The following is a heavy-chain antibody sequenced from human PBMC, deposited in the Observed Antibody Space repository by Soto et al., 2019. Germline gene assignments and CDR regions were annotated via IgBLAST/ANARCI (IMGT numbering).Heavy chain of an antibody. CDR1: GFTFSNYA. J-gene: IGHJ6*02. V-gene: IGHV3-23*01. D-gene: IGHD3-9*01. Sequence: VQLLESGGDLVQPGGSLRLSCEASGFTFSNYAMSWVGQAPGKGLEGVSVISGSGGSTNYADSAKGRFTISRGNSMETRYLQMNSRRGEDTAVYCGARVFYYDILTGKSYNMDVWGQGTTVIVSS. CDR2: ISGSGGST. CDR3: ARVFYYDILTGKSYNMDV.